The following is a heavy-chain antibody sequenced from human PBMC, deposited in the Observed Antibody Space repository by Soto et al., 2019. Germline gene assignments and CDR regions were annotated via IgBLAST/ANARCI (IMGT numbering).Heavy chain of an antibody. D-gene: IGHD2-8*01. Sequence: EVQLVQTGAEVKKPGESLKISCKGSGSSFSTYWIGWVRQMPGKGLEWMGIIYPGDSDTRYSPSFQGQVTISVDKSISTAYLQWSSLKASDTAMYYCAGRVFAKGYPDIWGQGTMVTVSS. J-gene: IGHJ3*02. CDR2: IYPGDSDT. CDR3: AGRVFAKGYPDI. V-gene: IGHV5-51*01. CDR1: GSSFSTYW.